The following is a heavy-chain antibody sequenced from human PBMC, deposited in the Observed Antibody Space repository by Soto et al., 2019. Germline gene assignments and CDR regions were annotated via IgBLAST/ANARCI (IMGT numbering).Heavy chain of an antibody. Sequence: VASVEVSCKASGYTFTNYGINWVRQAPGQGLEWMGWINTYNGNTNFAQRLQGRVTMTTEASTSTAYMELRSLRSDDTAVYYCARGSSPVDFDYWGQGTLVTVS. CDR3: ARGSSPVDFDY. J-gene: IGHJ4*02. CDR2: INTYNGNT. D-gene: IGHD6-13*01. CDR1: GYTFTNYG. V-gene: IGHV1-18*01.